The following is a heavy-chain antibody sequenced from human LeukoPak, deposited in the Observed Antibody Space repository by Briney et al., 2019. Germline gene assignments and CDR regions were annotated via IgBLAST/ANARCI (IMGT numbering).Heavy chain of an antibody. V-gene: IGHV3-21*01. Sequence: GGSLRLSCAASGFTFSSYSMNWVRQAPGKGLEWVSSISSSSSYIYYADSVKGRFTISRDKAKNSLYLQMNSLRAEDTAVYYCARDKILTTPTFGGVIVDYWGQGTLVTVSS. D-gene: IGHD3-16*02. J-gene: IGHJ4*02. CDR1: GFTFSSYS. CDR3: ARDKILTTPTFGGVIVDY. CDR2: ISSSSSYI.